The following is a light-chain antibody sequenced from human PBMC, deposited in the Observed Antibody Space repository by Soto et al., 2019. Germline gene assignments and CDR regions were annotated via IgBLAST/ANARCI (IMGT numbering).Light chain of an antibody. J-gene: IGLJ2*01. V-gene: IGLV1-51*01. CDR1: TSNVGKNY. CDR3: GTWDSSLRAGV. CDR2: YSS. Sequence: QSVLTQPPSVSGAPGQTVTISCAGTTSNVGKNYVSWYQQIPGTAPKLLIYYSSKRPSGMPDRFSGSKSDTSASLDITGLQTGDEADDYCGTWDSSLRAGVFGGGTKLTVL.